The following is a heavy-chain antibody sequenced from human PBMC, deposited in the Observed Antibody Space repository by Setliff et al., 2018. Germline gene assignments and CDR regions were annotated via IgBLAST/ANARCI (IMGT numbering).Heavy chain of an antibody. V-gene: IGHV4-61*09. D-gene: IGHD3-22*01. CDR3: GRGRFYYDDNDFS. J-gene: IGHJ4*02. Sequence: PSETLSLTCTVSGGSVSSGSYYWAWIRQPAGKGLEWIGHIYTRGSANYNLSLKSRVAISTDASKNQFSLTLTSVTAADTAMYYCGRGRFYYDDNDFSWGQGTLVTVSS. CDR2: IYTRGSA. CDR1: GGSVSSGSYY.